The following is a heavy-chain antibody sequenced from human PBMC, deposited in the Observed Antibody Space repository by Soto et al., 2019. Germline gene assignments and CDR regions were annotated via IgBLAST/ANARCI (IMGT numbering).Heavy chain of an antibody. D-gene: IGHD6-13*01. V-gene: IGHV3-23*01. Sequence: DVQLLESGGGFVQPGGSLRLSCATSGFTFTNYAVTWVRQAPGKGLEWVSSFSGSGGSTWYTDSVKGRFTISSDISKNTVYLQMNSLRVDDTAIYYCAKELSSMWFPLDSWGQGILVTVSS. CDR3: AKELSSMWFPLDS. J-gene: IGHJ4*02. CDR1: GFTFTNYA. CDR2: FSGSGGST.